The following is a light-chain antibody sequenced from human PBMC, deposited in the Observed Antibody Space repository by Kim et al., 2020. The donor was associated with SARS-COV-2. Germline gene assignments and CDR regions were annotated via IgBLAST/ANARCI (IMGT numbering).Light chain of an antibody. CDR1: HNVNKY. CDR2: GAS. Sequence: DILMTQSPSSLSASVGDRVTIACRANHNVNKYLNWYQKTPGRAPKLLIYGASNLQNGVPSRFSGSGSGTDFTLTITGLEPEDSATYYCQQCYSTPVTFGQGTKLEI. CDR3: QQCYSTPVT. J-gene: IGKJ2*01. V-gene: IGKV1-39*01.